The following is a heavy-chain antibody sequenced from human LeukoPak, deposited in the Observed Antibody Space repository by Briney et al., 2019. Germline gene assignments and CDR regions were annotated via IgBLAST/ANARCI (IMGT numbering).Heavy chain of an antibody. J-gene: IGHJ4*02. CDR3: TRARTPGIAADPFDY. CDR1: GYTFTGYY. D-gene: IGHD6-13*01. CDR2: TNPNSGGT. Sequence: ASVKVSCKASGYTFTGYYMHWVRQAPGQGLEWMGWTNPNSGGTNYAQKFQGRVTMTRDTSISTAYMELSRLRSDDTAVYYCTRARTPGIAADPFDYWGQGTLVTVSS. V-gene: IGHV1-2*02.